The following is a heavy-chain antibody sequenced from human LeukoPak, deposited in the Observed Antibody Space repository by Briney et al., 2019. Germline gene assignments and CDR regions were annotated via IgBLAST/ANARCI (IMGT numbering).Heavy chain of an antibody. CDR1: GFTVSSNY. CDR2: IYSGGST. J-gene: IGHJ4*02. V-gene: IGHV3-66*01. Sequence: GGSLRLSCAASGFTVSSNYMSWVRQAPGKGLEWVSVIYSGGSTYYADSVKGRFTISRDNSKNTLYLQMNSLRAEDTAVYYCAREGDYSGYDLFDYWGQGTLVTVSS. D-gene: IGHD5-12*01. CDR3: AREGDYSGYDLFDY.